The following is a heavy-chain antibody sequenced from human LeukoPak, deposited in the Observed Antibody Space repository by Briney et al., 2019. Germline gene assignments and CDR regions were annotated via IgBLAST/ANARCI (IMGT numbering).Heavy chain of an antibody. CDR1: DGSVSDYY. J-gene: IGHJ4*02. CDR2: IFHSGST. D-gene: IGHD3-10*01. V-gene: IGHV4-59*02. Sequence: SETLSLTCTVSDGSVSDYYWNWIRQPPGRGLEWIGYIFHSGSTIYNPSLKSRVTISVDTSKNQFSLKLSSVTAADMAVYYCARELTYGLGRLLLDYWGQGTLVIVSS. CDR3: ARELTYGLGRLLLDY.